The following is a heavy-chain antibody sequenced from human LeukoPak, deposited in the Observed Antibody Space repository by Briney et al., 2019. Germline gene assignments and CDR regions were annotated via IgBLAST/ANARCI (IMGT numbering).Heavy chain of an antibody. D-gene: IGHD3-10*02. Sequence: SVTVSLTCTVSGDSISSYYWIWMRQSAGKGLEWIRHFYSSGSTNYNPFLKRRVTISLDTSKNQFSLKLSPVTAADPAVYLWWRDSPMYYFDYSGQGTLVTVSS. CDR2: FYSSGST. J-gene: IGHJ4*02. CDR3: WRDSPMYYFDY. V-gene: IGHV4-4*07. CDR1: GDSISSYY.